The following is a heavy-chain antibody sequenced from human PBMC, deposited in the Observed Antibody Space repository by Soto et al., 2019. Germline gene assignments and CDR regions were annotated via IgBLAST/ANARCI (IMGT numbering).Heavy chain of an antibody. Sequence: EVQLLESGGGLVQPGGSLRLSCKASGFTFSIYAMSWVRQAPGKGLEWVSAISGSGENTYYAASVKDQFTISRDNSKSTLYLQMNSLSAHETAVYFCTKETTPLWGILTIDYWGQGTLVTVSS. V-gene: IGHV3-23*01. D-gene: IGHD2-21*01. CDR2: ISGSGENT. J-gene: IGHJ4*02. CDR1: GFTFSIYA. CDR3: TKETTPLWGILTIDY.